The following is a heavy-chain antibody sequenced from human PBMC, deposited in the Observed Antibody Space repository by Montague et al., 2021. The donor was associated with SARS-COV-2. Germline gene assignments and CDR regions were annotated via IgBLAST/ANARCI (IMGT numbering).Heavy chain of an antibody. CDR2: IYYSGST. CDR3: ARVRITIFGVVTWPAYFDY. V-gene: IGHV4-59*01. J-gene: IGHJ4*02. CDR1: GGSISSYY. Sequence: SETLSLTCTVSGGSISSYYWSWIRQPPGKGLEWIGDIYYSGSTTYNPSLKSRVTISVDTSKNQFSLKLSSVTAADTAVYYCARVRITIFGVVTWPAYFDYWGQGTLVTVSS. D-gene: IGHD3-3*01.